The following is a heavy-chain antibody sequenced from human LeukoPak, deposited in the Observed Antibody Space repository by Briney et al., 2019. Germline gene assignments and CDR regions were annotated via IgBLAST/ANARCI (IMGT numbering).Heavy chain of an antibody. J-gene: IGHJ3*02. Sequence: SETLSLTCTVSGGSISSSSYYWGWIRQPPGKGLEWIGSIYYSGSTYYNPSLKSRATISVDTSKNQFSLKLSSMTAADTAVYYCASGWELRRGDAFDIWGQGTMVTVSS. CDR2: IYYSGST. V-gene: IGHV4-39*01. CDR3: ASGWELRRGDAFDI. CDR1: GGSISSSSYY. D-gene: IGHD1-26*01.